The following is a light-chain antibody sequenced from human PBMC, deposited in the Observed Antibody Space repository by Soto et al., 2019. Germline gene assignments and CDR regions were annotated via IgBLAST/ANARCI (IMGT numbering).Light chain of an antibody. J-gene: IGLJ2*01. CDR3: SSYAGSNTVV. CDR2: EVN. V-gene: IGLV2-8*01. CDR1: SSDVGYYNH. Sequence: QSALTQPPSASGSPGQSVTISCTGTSSDVGYYNHVSWYQKHPGQAPKLMIYEVNKRPSGVPDRFSGSKSGNTASLTVSGLQAEDEADYYCSSYAGSNTVVFGGGTKVTVL.